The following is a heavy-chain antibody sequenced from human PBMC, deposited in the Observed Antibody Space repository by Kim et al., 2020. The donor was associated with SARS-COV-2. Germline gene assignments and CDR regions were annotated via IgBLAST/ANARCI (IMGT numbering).Heavy chain of an antibody. CDR2: INPNSGGT. CDR1: GYTFTGYY. V-gene: IGHV1-2*02. CDR3: ARADIVVVPAAIGVWFDP. Sequence: ASVKVSCKASGYTFTGYYMHWVRQAPGQGLEWMGWINPNSGGTNYAQKFQGRVTMTRDTSISTAYMELSRLRSDDTAVYYCARADIVVVPAAIGVWFDPWGQGTLVTVSS. J-gene: IGHJ5*02. D-gene: IGHD2-2*01.